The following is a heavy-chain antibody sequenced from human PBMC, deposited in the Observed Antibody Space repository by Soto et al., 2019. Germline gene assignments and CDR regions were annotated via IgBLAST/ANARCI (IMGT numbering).Heavy chain of an antibody. J-gene: IGHJ3*02. D-gene: IGHD1-26*01. CDR2: ISGSGGST. CDR1: GFNLSSCT. CDR3: AKGGIVGATRACDI. Sequence: LRLFCSADGFNLSSCTMSWGGEAPGKGLDWVSAISGSGGSTYYADSVKGRFTISRDNSKNTLYLQMKSLRAEDTAVYYCAKGGIVGATRACDIWGQRIMVTV. V-gene: IGHV3-23*01.